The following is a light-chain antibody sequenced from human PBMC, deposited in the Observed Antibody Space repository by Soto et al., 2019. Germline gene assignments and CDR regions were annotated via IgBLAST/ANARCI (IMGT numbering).Light chain of an antibody. CDR2: STS. CDR3: LLYYGGAVV. Sequence: QAVVTQEPSLTVSPGGAVTLTCASSTVAVTSGYYPNWFQQKPGQAPRPLVFSTSNKHSWTPARFSGSLLGGKAALTLSGVQPEDEAEYYCLLYYGGAVVFGGGTKPTVL. V-gene: IGLV7-43*01. J-gene: IGLJ2*01. CDR1: TVAVTSGYY.